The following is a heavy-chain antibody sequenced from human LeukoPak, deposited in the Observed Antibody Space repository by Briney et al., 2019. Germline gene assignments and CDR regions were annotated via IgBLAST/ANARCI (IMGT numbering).Heavy chain of an antibody. CDR2: IWFDGSNK. J-gene: IGHJ4*02. Sequence: GGSLRLSCAASGFTFSDYGMHWVRQAPGKGLEGVAVIWFDGSNKYYADSVEGRFTVSRDNSKYTLSLQMNSLRAEDTAVYYCARDLGITADGNYFDYWGQGTLVTVSS. CDR3: ARDLGITADGNYFDY. CDR1: GFTFSDYG. D-gene: IGHD6-13*01. V-gene: IGHV3-33*01.